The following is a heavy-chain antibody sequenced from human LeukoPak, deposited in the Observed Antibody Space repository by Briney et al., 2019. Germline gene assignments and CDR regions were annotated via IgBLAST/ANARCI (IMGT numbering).Heavy chain of an antibody. CDR1: GGTFSSYT. CDR3: ASVYCSSTSCYSDY. CDR2: IIPILGIA. D-gene: IGHD2-2*01. J-gene: IGHJ4*02. V-gene: IGHV1-69*02. Sequence: SVKVSCKASGGTFSSYTISWVRQAPGQGLEWMGRIIPILGIANYAQKFQGRVTITADKSTSTAYMELSSQRSEDTAVYYCASVYCSSTSCYSDYWGQGTLVTVSS.